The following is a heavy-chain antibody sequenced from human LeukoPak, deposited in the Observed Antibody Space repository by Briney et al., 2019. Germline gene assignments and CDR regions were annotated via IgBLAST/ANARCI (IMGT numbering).Heavy chain of an antibody. V-gene: IGHV3-48*01. CDR1: GFTFSSYS. D-gene: IGHD3-10*02. CDR2: ISSLSGTR. Sequence: PGGSLRLSCAASGFTFSSYSMNWVRQAPGEGLEWVSYISSLSGTRYYADSVKGRFTISRDNAKNSLYLQMNSLRAEDTAVYYCAELGITMIGGVWGKGTTVTVSS. CDR3: AELGITMIGGV. J-gene: IGHJ6*04.